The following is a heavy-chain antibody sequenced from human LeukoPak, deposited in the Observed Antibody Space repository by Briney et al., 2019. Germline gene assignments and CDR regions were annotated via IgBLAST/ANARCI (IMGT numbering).Heavy chain of an antibody. D-gene: IGHD4-11*01. J-gene: IGHJ4*02. V-gene: IGHV1-2*02. CDR1: GYTSTGYY. Sequence: ASVKVSCKASGYTSTGYYMHWVRQAPGQGLEWMGWINPNSGGTNYAQKFQGRVTMTRDTSISTAYMELSRLRSDDTAVYYCAREEGNYPADFDYWGQGTLVTVSS. CDR2: INPNSGGT. CDR3: AREEGNYPADFDY.